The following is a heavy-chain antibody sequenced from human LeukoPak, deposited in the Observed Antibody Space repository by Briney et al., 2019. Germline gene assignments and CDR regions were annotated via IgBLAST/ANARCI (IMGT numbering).Heavy chain of an antibody. V-gene: IGHV1-2*06. CDR1: GYTFTGYY. CDR2: INPNSGGT. CDR3: ARTYYYGSGSYSSNSPYYYYGMDV. D-gene: IGHD3-10*01. Sequence: ASVTVSFTASGYTFTGYYMHWVRQAPGQGLEWMGRINPNSGGTNYAQKFQGRVTMTRDTSISTAYMELSRLRSDDTAVYYCARTYYYGSGSYSSNSPYYYYGMDVWGQGTTVTVSS. J-gene: IGHJ6*02.